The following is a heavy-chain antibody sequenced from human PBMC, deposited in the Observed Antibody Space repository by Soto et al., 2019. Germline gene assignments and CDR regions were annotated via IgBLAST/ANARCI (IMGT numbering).Heavy chain of an antibody. CDR2: ITSSGGYT. V-gene: IGHV3-11*05. CDR1: GLTFSDYY. J-gene: IGHJ6*02. Sequence: QVQLVESGGGLIKPGGSLRLSCAASGLTFSDYYMSWVRQAPGKGLEWVSYITSSGGYTKYADSVQGRFTISRDNAKNSLYLQMNSLRAEDTAVYYCARELDGIDVWGQGTTVTVSS. CDR3: ARELDGIDV.